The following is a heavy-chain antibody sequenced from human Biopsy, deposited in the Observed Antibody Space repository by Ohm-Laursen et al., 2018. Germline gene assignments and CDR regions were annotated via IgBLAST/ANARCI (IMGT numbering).Heavy chain of an antibody. CDR1: GGSVSDSFHF. D-gene: IGHD2/OR15-2a*01. CDR2: VYYSGTT. CDR3: AKNLAVSSYALDI. V-gene: IGHV4-61*01. J-gene: IGHJ3*02. Sequence: SDTLSLTCSVSGGSVSDSFHFWSWIRQLPGKGLEWIGNVYYSGTTNYNPSLKSRVTVSIDTSKNQFSLKLGSVTAADTAVYYCAKNLAVSSYALDIWGQGTMVTVSS.